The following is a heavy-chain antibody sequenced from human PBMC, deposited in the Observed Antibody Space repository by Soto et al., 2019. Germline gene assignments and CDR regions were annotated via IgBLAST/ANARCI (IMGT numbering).Heavy chain of an antibody. CDR2: INPDGGAK. D-gene: IGHD3-10*01. CDR3: AKAFYNGNSDFGY. J-gene: IGHJ4*02. V-gene: IGHV3-7*05. CDR1: GFTFSNYW. Sequence: EVHLVESGGGLVQPGGSLRLSCAASGFTFSNYWITWVRQAPGKGLEWVANINPDGGAKYYVDSVKGRFTLSRDNAKNSLYLQMSSLRAEDTAVYYCAKAFYNGNSDFGYWGQGTLVTVSS.